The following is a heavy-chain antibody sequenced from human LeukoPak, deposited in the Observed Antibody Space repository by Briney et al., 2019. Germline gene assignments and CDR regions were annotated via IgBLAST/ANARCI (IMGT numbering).Heavy chain of an antibody. CDR3: ARDRNGGEWLALFDY. V-gene: IGHV1-18*01. J-gene: IGHJ4*02. CDR1: GYTFTSYG. CDR2: ISAYNGNT. D-gene: IGHD6-19*01. Sequence: ASVKVSCKASGYTFTSYGISWVRQAPGQGLEWMGWISAYNGNTNYAQKLQGRVTMTTDTSTSTAYMELRSLRSDDTAVYYCARDRNGGEWLALFDYWGQGTLVTASS.